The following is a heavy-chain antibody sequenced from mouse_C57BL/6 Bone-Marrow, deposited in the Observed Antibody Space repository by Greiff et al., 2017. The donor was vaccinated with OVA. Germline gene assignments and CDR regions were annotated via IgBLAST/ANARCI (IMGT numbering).Heavy chain of an antibody. CDR3: ARVELGHWYFDV. D-gene: IGHD4-1*01. J-gene: IGHJ1*03. Sequence: EVKLVESGGGLVQSGRSLRLSCATSGFTFSDFYMAWVRQAPGKGLEWIAASRNKANDYTTEYSASVKGRFIVSRDTSQSILYLQMNALRAEDTAIYYCARVELGHWYFDVWGTGTTVTVSS. CDR2: SRNKANDYTT. V-gene: IGHV7-1*01. CDR1: GFTFSDFY.